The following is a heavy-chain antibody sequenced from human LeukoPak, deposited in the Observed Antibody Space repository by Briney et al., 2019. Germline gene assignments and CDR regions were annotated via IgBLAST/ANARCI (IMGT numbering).Heavy chain of an antibody. J-gene: IGHJ3*02. Sequence: SVKVSCKASGGTFSSYAISWVRQAPGQGLEWMGGIIPIFGTANYAQKFQGRVTITADESMSTAYMELSSLRSEDTAVYYCARVYRDGYNHDAFDIWGQGTMVTVSS. D-gene: IGHD5-24*01. CDR2: IIPIFGTA. CDR1: GGTFSSYA. CDR3: ARVYRDGYNHDAFDI. V-gene: IGHV1-69*01.